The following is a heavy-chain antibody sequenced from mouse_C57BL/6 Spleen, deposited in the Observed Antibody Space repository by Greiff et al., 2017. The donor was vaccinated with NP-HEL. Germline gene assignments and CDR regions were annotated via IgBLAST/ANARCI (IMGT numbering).Heavy chain of an antibody. Sequence: QVQLQQSGPELVKPGASVKISCKASGYSFTSYWMHWVKQRPGQGLEWIGNINPSNGGTNYNEKFKSKATLTVDKSSSTAYMQLSSLTSEDSAVYYCARWLLFYYAMDYWGQGTSVTVSS. V-gene: IGHV1-53*01. CDR2: INPSNGGT. CDR3: ARWLLFYYAMDY. CDR1: GYSFTSYW. J-gene: IGHJ4*01. D-gene: IGHD2-3*01.